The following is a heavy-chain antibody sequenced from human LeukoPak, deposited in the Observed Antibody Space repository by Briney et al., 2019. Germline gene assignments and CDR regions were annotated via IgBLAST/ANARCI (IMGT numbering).Heavy chain of an antibody. D-gene: IGHD5-24*01. J-gene: IGHJ4*02. CDR2: ISHSGST. CDR1: GGSFSGYY. CDR3: ARERRWLQRFFDY. Sequence: SETLSLTCSVYGGSFSGYYWSWIRQPPGKGLEWIGEISHSGSTNYNPSLKSRVTISVDTSKNQFSLKLSSVTAADTAVYYCARERRWLQRFFDYWGQGTLVTVSS. V-gene: IGHV4-34*01.